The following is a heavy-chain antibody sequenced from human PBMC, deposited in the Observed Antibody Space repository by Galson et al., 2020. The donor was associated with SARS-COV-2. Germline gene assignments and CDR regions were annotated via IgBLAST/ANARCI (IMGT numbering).Heavy chain of an antibody. CDR1: GITLNNYG. CDR3: AKDVLEFRSHQYCYCGMDV. J-gene: IGHJ6*02. Sequence: TGGSLRLSCAISGITLNNYGMHWVRQAPGQGLERLAVISHDGSKKYYAESVKGRFTISRDNSKNTVYLVMNSLRAADTAIYFCAKDVLEFRSHQYCYCGMDVWGQGTTVTVSS. D-gene: IGHD2-8*02. V-gene: IGHV3-30*18. CDR2: ISHDGSKK.